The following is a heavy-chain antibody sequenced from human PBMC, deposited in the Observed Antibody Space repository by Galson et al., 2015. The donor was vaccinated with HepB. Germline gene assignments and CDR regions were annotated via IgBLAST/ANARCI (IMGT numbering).Heavy chain of an antibody. CDR1: GFTFSDYY. J-gene: IGHJ4*02. CDR2: ISSSSSYT. Sequence: SLRLSCAASGFTFSDYYMSWIRQAPGKGLEWVSYISSSSSYTNYADSVKGRFTISRDNAKNSLYLQMNSLRAEDTAVYYCAREGSSGWYDLDYWGQGTLVTVSS. CDR3: AREGSSGWYDLDY. V-gene: IGHV3-11*06. D-gene: IGHD6-19*01.